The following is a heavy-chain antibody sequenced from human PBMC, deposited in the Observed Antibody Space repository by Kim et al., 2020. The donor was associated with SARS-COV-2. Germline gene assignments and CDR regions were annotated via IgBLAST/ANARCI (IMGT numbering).Heavy chain of an antibody. CDR2: INAGNGNT. CDR3: ARFHVPSAYNCPGNSKHPLDY. J-gene: IGHJ4*02. D-gene: IGHD2-8*02. V-gene: IGHV1-3*01. Sequence: ASVKVSCKASGYTFTSYSMHWVRQAPGQRLEWMGWINAGNGNTKYSQKFQGRVTITRDTSASTAYMELSSLRSEDTAVYYCARFHVPSAYNCPGNSKHPLDYWGQGTLVTVSS. CDR1: GYTFTSYS.